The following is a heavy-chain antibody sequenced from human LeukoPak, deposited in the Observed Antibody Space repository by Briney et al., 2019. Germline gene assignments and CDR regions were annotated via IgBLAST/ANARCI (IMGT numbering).Heavy chain of an antibody. J-gene: IGHJ4*02. CDR2: IYPNNSTR. CDR1: GYTFINFP. CDR3: ARGKVLFDY. V-gene: IGHV1-8*01. Sequence: GASVKVSCKASGYTFINFPLSWVRQAPGQGPEWVGWIYPNNSTRGYAKNFQGRVVMTRDTSISTAYMELRSLKSEDTAVYYCARGKVLFDYWGQGTLVAVSS.